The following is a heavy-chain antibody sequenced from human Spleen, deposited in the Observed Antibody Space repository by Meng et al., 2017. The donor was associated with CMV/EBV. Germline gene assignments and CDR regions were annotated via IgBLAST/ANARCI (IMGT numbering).Heavy chain of an antibody. CDR3: ARAVAVAAPFEY. Sequence: GSLRLSCATSGFTFSYYAFHWVRQAPGKGLEWVAVISDDGSIKYYTDAVKGRFTISRDTSENTLYLQMNSLRRDDTAVYYCARAVAVAAPFEYWGQGTLVTVSS. V-gene: IGHV3-30*04. J-gene: IGHJ4*02. CDR1: GFTFSYYA. CDR2: ISDDGSIK. D-gene: IGHD6-19*01.